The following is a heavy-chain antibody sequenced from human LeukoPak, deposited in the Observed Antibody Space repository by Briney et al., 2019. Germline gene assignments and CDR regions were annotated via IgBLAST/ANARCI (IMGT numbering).Heavy chain of an antibody. CDR3: ARGREKQQLEPWSKGPMSYFDY. Sequence: PSETLSLTCTVSGGSISSYYWSWIRQPPGKGLEWIGEINQSGNRNYNPSLKSRVTISVDRSKNQFSLKVSSVTAADTAVYYCARGREKQQLEPWSKGPMSYFDYWGQGTLVTVSS. V-gene: IGHV4-34*01. CDR1: GGSISSYY. D-gene: IGHD6-13*01. J-gene: IGHJ4*02. CDR2: INQSGNR.